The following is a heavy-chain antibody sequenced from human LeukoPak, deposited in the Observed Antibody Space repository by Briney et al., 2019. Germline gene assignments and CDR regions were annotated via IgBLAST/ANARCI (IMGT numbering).Heavy chain of an antibody. J-gene: IGHJ4*02. Sequence: SETLSLTCTVSGGSISSGGYYWSWIRQPPGKGLEWIGYIYHSGSTYYNPSLKSRVTISVDRSKNQFSLKLSSVTAADTAVYYCAREEVAFFDYWGQGTLVTVSS. V-gene: IGHV4-30-2*01. D-gene: IGHD5-12*01. CDR2: IYHSGST. CDR3: AREEVAFFDY. CDR1: GGSISSGGYY.